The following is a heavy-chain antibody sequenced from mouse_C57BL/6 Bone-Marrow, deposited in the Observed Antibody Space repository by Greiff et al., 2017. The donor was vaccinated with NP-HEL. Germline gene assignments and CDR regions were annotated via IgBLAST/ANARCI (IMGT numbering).Heavy chain of an antibody. Sequence: QVQLQQSGAELARPGASVKLSCKASGYTFTSYGISWVKQRTGQGLEWIGEIYPRSGNTYYNEKFKGKATLTADKSSSTAYMELRSLTSEDSAVYSCARFYDYDGPFAYWGQGTLVTVSA. V-gene: IGHV1-81*01. CDR1: GYTFTSYG. D-gene: IGHD2-4*01. CDR3: ARFYDYDGPFAY. J-gene: IGHJ3*01. CDR2: IYPRSGNT.